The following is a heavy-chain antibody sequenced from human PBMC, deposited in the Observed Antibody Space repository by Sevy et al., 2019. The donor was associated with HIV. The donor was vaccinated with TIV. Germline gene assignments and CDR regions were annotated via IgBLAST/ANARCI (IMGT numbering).Heavy chain of an antibody. CDR2: LNNDGTIT. J-gene: IGHJ4*02. Sequence: GGSLRLSCAASGFTFNTFWMHWVRQAPGKGLVWLSRLNNDGTITSYSDSVKGRFTISRDNAKNTLYLQMNSLRAEDTALYYCARGYDISGDSHALIDYSGQRTMVTVSS. V-gene: IGHV3-74*01. CDR1: GFTFNTFW. CDR3: ARGYDISGDSHALIDY. D-gene: IGHD3-22*01.